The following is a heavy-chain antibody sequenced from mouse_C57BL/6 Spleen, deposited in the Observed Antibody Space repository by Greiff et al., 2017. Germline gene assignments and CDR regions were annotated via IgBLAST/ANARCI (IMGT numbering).Heavy chain of an antibody. CDR1: GYTFPSYW. V-gene: IGHV1-55*01. CDR2: IYPGSGST. D-gene: IGHD1-1*01. J-gene: IGHJ3*01. CDR3: ARDTTVVARGFAY. Sequence: LQQPGAEPVKPGASVKMFCKASGYTFPSYWITWVKQRPGQGLEWSGDIYPGSGSTNYNEKFQSKATLTVDTSSSTAYMQLSSLTSEDSAVYYCARDTTVVARGFAYWGQGTLVTVSA.